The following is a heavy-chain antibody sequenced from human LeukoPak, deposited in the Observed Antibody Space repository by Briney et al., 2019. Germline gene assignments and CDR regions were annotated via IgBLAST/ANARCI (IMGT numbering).Heavy chain of an antibody. Sequence: GGSLRLSCAASGFTSSTYTINWVRQAPGKGLEWVSSISSSSSYIYYADSVKGRFTVSRDNAKNSLSLQMNSLRAEDTAVYYCARESLWFGGLFDYWGQGTLITVSS. CDR1: GFTSSTYT. V-gene: IGHV3-21*01. J-gene: IGHJ4*02. D-gene: IGHD3-10*01. CDR2: ISSSSSYI. CDR3: ARESLWFGGLFDY.